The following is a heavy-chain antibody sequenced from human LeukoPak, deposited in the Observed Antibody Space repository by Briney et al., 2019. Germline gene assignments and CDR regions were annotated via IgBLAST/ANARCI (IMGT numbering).Heavy chain of an antibody. J-gene: IGHJ5*02. Sequence: SETLSLTCAVYGGSFSGYYWSWIRQPPGKGLEWIGEINHSGSTNYNPSLNSRVTISVDTSKTQFSLKLSSVTAADTAVYYCARGRKQQLVQAWFDPWGQGTLVTVSS. V-gene: IGHV4-34*01. CDR2: INHSGST. CDR3: ARGRKQQLVQAWFDP. CDR1: GGSFSGYY. D-gene: IGHD6-13*01.